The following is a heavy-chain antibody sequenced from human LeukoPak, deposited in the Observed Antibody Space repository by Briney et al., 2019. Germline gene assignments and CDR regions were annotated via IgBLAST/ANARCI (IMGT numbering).Heavy chain of an antibody. CDR3: ARARSPSEYFQH. CDR1: GGTFSRYA. D-gene: IGHD1-14*01. CDR2: IIPICGTA. Sequence: ASVKVSCKASGGTFSRYAISWVRQATGQGHERMRGIIPICGTANYAQKFQGRVTITADESTSTAYMELSSLRSEDTAVYYCARARSPSEYFQHWGQGTLVTVSS. J-gene: IGHJ1*01. V-gene: IGHV1-69*13.